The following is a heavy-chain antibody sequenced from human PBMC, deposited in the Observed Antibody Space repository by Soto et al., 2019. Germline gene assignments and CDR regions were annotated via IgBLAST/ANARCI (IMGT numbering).Heavy chain of an antibody. Sequence: QPGGSLRLSCAASGFTFSSYGMHWVRQAPGKGLEWVAVISYDGSNKYYADSVKGRFTISRDNSKNTLYLQMNSLRAEDTAVYYCAKDLDYGDYRLDYYYGMDVWGQGTAVTVSS. J-gene: IGHJ6*02. CDR3: AKDLDYGDYRLDYYYGMDV. V-gene: IGHV3-30*18. CDR1: GFTFSSYG. CDR2: ISYDGSNK. D-gene: IGHD4-17*01.